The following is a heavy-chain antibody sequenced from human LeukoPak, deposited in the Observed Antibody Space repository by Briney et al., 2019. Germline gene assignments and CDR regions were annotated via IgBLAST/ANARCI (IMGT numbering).Heavy chain of an antibody. J-gene: IGHJ4*02. D-gene: IGHD1-26*01. CDR1: GYSISGSNW. V-gene: IGHV4-28*01. CDR2: IYSSGST. CDR3: ARSSGTYYGDRYFDY. Sequence: PSETLSLTCAVSGYSISGSNWWGWVRQFPGKGLEWIGYIYSSGSTYYNPSLKSRLTMSEDASKNQFSLKLSSVTAVDTAVYFCARSSGTYYGDRYFDYWGQGTLVTDSS.